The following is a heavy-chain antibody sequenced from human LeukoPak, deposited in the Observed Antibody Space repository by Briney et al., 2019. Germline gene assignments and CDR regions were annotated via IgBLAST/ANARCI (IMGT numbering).Heavy chain of an antibody. V-gene: IGHV3-30*04. CDR2: ISHDGSNK. J-gene: IGHJ3*02. CDR3: ARRLIDYGDYVAAFDI. CDR1: GFTFSSYA. D-gene: IGHD4-17*01. Sequence: GGSLRLSCAASGFTFSSYAMHWVRQAPGKGLEWVAAISHDGSNKYSADSVKGRFTISRDNSKNTLYLQMNSLRADDTAVYYCARRLIDYGDYVAAFDIWGQGTMVTVSS.